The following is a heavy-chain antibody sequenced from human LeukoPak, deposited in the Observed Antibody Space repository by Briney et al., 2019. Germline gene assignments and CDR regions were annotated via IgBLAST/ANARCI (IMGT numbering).Heavy chain of an antibody. V-gene: IGHV3-30-3*01. J-gene: IGHJ4*02. CDR2: ISYDGSNK. CDR1: GFTFSSYA. CDR3: ARGGYYFDY. Sequence: GGSLRLSCAASGFTFSSYAMHWVRQAPGKGLEWVAVISYDGSNKYYADSVKGRFTISRDNSKNTLYLQMNSLRAEDTAVYYCARGGYYFDYWGQGTLVTVSS.